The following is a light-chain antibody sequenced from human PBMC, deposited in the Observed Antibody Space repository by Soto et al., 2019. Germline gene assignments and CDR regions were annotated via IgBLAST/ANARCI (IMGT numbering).Light chain of an antibody. CDR2: VGTGGIVG. J-gene: IGLJ3*02. Sequence: QLVLTQPPSASASLGASVTLTCTLSSGYSNYKVDWYQQRPGKGPRFVMRVGTGGIVGSKGDGIPDRFSVLGSGLNRFLTIKNIQEEDESDYHGGADHGSGSSFLVVFGGGTKVTVL. V-gene: IGLV9-49*01. CDR3: GADHGSGSSFLVV. CDR1: SGYSNYK.